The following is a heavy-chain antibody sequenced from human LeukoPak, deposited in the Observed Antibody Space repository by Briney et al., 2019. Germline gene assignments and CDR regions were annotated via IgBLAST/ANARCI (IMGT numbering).Heavy chain of an antibody. V-gene: IGHV3-23*01. J-gene: IGHJ1*01. CDR2: ISGSGGST. D-gene: IGHD3-22*01. CDR3: AKDQYYYDSSGTEH. CDR1: GFTFSSYA. Sequence: PGGSLRLSCAASGFTFSSYAMSWVRQAPGKGLEWVSAISGSGGSTYYADSVKGRFTISRDNSKNTLYLQMSSLRAEDTAVYYCAKDQYYYDSSGTEHWGQGTLVTVSS.